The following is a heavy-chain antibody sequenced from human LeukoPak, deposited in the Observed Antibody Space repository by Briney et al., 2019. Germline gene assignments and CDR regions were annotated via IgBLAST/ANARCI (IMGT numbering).Heavy chain of an antibody. J-gene: IGHJ5*02. V-gene: IGHV3-23*01. CDR1: GFIFSSYA. Sequence: PGGSLRLSCAASGFIFSSYAMMWVRQAPGKGLEWVSTVSGGGGGTYYADSVKGRFTISRDNSKNTLYLQMNSLRGEDTAVYYCAKGAAAGQVDWFDPWGQGTLVTVSS. D-gene: IGHD6-13*01. CDR3: AKGAAAGQVDWFDP. CDR2: VSGGGGGT.